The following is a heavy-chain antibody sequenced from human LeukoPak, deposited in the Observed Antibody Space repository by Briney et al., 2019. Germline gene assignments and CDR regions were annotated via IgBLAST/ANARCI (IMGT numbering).Heavy chain of an antibody. J-gene: IGHJ5*02. Sequence: SETLSLTCTVSGGSISSSSYYWGWIRQPPGKGLEWIGSIYHSGSTYYNPSLKSRVTISVDTSKNQFSLKLSSVTAADTAVYYCAQTYYYGSGAFDPWGQGTLVTVSS. CDR3: AQTYYYGSGAFDP. CDR1: GGSISSSSYY. D-gene: IGHD3-10*01. V-gene: IGHV4-39*07. CDR2: IYHSGST.